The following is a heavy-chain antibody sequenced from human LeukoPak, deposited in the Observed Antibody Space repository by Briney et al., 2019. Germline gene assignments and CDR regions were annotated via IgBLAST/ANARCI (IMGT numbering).Heavy chain of an antibody. CDR2: INSAGGII. Sequence: PGGSLRLSCAASEFIFSNYEMNWVRQAPGKGLEWISHINSAGGIIYYADSVKGRFTISKDNAKNSLYLQMNSLRAEDTAVYYCARDRSPYYYGSGKNAFDIWGQGTMVTVSS. CDR1: EFIFSNYE. D-gene: IGHD3-10*01. V-gene: IGHV3-48*03. J-gene: IGHJ3*02. CDR3: ARDRSPYYYGSGKNAFDI.